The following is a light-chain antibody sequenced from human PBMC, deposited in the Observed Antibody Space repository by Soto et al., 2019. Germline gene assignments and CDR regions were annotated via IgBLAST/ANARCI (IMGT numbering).Light chain of an antibody. CDR2: GAS. Sequence: EIVVTQSPATLSVSPGERATLSCRASQSVSSNLAWYQQKPGQAPRLLIYGASTRATGIPARFSGSGSGTEFTLTISSLQSEDFAVYYCQLYNNWPPWTFGQGTKVEIK. CDR1: QSVSSN. CDR3: QLYNNWPPWT. V-gene: IGKV3-15*01. J-gene: IGKJ1*01.